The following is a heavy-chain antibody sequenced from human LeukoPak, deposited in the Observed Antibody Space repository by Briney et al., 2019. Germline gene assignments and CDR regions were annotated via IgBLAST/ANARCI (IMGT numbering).Heavy chain of an antibody. CDR1: GFTFSSYA. CDR2: ISYDGSNK. CDR3: TTVRSYWSWGS. Sequence: PGGSLRLSCAASGFTFSSYAMHWVRQAPGKGLEWVAVISYDGSNKYYADSVKGRFTISRDNSKNTLYLQMNSLKTEDTAVYYCTTVRSYWSWGSWGQGILVTVSS. D-gene: IGHD1-26*01. J-gene: IGHJ5*02. V-gene: IGHV3-30-3*01.